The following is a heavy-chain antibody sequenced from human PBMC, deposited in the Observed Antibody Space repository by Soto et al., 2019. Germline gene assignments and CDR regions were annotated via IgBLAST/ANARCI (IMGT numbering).Heavy chain of an antibody. D-gene: IGHD1-1*01. CDR3: VRMASSGTLNWFDP. Sequence: SVQVSCTCSESTYMNTGINWVQQATGQGLEWMGWMNPDNGKTGYAMKFQGRINLTRNTSIYTVYLELSSLASDDTAVYYCVRMASSGTLNWFDPWGQGTLVTVSS. CDR2: MNPDNGKT. V-gene: IGHV1-8*01. J-gene: IGHJ5*02. CDR1: ESTYMNTG.